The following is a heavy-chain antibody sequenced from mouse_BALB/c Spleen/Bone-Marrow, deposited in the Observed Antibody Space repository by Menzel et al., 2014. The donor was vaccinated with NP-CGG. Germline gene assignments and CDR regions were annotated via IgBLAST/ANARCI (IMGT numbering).Heavy chain of an antibody. J-gene: IGHJ4*01. CDR1: GYTFSSYW. D-gene: IGHD2-2*01. CDR2: ILPGSGST. V-gene: IGHV1-9*01. CDR3: ARGLWLRRSYYATDY. Sequence: QVQLQQSGAEPMKPGASVKISCKATGYTFSSYWIEWVKQRPGHGLEWIGEILPGSGSTNYNEKFKGKATFTADTSSNTSYMQLSSLTSEDSAVYYCARGLWLRRSYYATDYWGQGTSVTVSS.